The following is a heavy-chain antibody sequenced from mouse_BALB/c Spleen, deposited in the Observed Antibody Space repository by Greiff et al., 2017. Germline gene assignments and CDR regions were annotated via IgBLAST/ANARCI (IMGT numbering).Heavy chain of an antibody. V-gene: IGHV14-4*02. CDR1: GFNIKDYY. CDR2: IDPENGDT. Sequence: VQLQQSGAELVRSGASVKLSCTASGFNIKDYYMHWVKQRPEQGLEWIGWIDPENGDTEYAPKFQGKATMTADTSSNTAYLQLSSLTSEDTAVYYCNAFITTVVATNGDDWGQGTTLTVSS. D-gene: IGHD1-1*01. CDR3: NAFITTVVATNGDD. J-gene: IGHJ2*01.